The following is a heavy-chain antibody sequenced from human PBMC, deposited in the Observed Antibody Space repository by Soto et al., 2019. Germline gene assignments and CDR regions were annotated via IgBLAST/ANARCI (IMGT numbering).Heavy chain of an antibody. CDR3: ARADLFYGSGSYYKATFDY. V-gene: IGHV4-31*03. Sequence: SETLSLTCTVSGGSISSGGYYWSWIRQHPGKGLEGIGYIYHSGSTYYNPSLKSRVTISVDTSKNQFSLKLSSVTAADTAVYYCARADLFYGSGSYYKATFDYWGQGTLVTVSS. J-gene: IGHJ4*02. CDR2: IYHSGST. D-gene: IGHD3-10*01. CDR1: GGSISSGGYY.